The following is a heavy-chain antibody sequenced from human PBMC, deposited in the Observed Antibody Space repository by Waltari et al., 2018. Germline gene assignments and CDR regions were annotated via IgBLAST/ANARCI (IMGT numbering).Heavy chain of an antibody. D-gene: IGHD3-3*01. CDR3: ARAYYDFWSGYYFDY. Sequence: QVQLQESGPGLVKPSETLSLTCAVSGYSISSGYYWVWIRQPPGKGLEWIGSLHHSGSTDYNPSLRSRVTISVDTSKNQFSLKLSSVTAADTAVHYCARAYYDFWSGYYFDYWGQGTLVTVSS. J-gene: IGHJ4*02. CDR2: LHHSGST. CDR1: GYSISSGYY. V-gene: IGHV4-38-2*01.